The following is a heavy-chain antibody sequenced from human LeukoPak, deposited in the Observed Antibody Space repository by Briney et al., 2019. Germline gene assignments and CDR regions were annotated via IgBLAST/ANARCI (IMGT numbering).Heavy chain of an antibody. CDR3: AKGPVPFKSTVTYNWFDP. D-gene: IGHD4-11*01. V-gene: IGHV3-23*01. Sequence: GGSLRLSCAASGFTFSSYAMSWVRQAPGKGLEWVSAISGSGGSTYYADSVKGRFTISRDNSKNTLYLQMNSLRAEDTAVYYCAKGPVPFKSTVTYNWFDPWGQGTLVTVSS. CDR2: ISGSGGST. J-gene: IGHJ5*02. CDR1: GFTFSSYA.